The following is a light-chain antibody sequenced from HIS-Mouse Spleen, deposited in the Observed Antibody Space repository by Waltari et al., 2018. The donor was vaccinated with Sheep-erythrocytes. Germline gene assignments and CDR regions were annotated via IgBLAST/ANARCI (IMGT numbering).Light chain of an antibody. Sequence: QSALTQPASVSGSPGQSITISCTGTSSDVGGYNYVSWYQQHPGKAPKLMIYDVRNQPSGSSNRFSGAKAGNTASLTISGLQAEDEADYYCCSYAGSSTPWVFGGGTKLTVL. CDR3: CSYAGSSTPWV. CDR2: DVR. CDR1: SSDVGGYNY. J-gene: IGLJ3*02. V-gene: IGLV2-14*03.